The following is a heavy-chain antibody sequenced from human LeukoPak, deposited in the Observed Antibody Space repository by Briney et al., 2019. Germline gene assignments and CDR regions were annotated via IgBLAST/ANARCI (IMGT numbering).Heavy chain of an antibody. Sequence: GESLKISCKGSGYTFTSYWIGWVRQMPGKGLEWMGIIYPGDSDTRYSPSFQGQVTISTDKSIRTAYLQWSSLKASDTAMYYCAIPGIYCSDGTCYSQLDSWGQGTLVTVSS. D-gene: IGHD2-15*01. J-gene: IGHJ5*01. CDR3: AIPGIYCSDGTCYSQLDS. CDR2: IYPGDSDT. CDR1: GYTFTSYW. V-gene: IGHV5-51*01.